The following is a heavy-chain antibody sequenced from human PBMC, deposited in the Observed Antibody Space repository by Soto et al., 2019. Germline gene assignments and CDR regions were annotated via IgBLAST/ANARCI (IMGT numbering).Heavy chain of an antibody. D-gene: IGHD2-8*01. CDR1: GYTFTSYY. J-gene: IGHJ6*02. CDR2: INPSGGST. Sequence: QVQLVQSGAEVKKPGASVKVSCKAYGYTFTSYYMHWVRQAPGQGLEWMGIINPSGGSTSYAQKFQGRVTMTRDTSTSTVYMELSSLRSEDTAVYYCARNGLDMVGMDVWGQGTTVTVSS. V-gene: IGHV1-46*03. CDR3: ARNGLDMVGMDV.